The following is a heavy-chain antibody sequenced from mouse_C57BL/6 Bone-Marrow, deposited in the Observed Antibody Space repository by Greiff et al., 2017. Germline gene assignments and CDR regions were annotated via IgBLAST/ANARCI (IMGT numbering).Heavy chain of an antibody. CDR2: IYPRSGNT. CDR3: AELGRFAY. CDR1: GYTFTSYG. Sequence: VQLVESGAELARPGASVKLSCKASGYTFTSYGISWVKQRTGQGLEWIGEIYPRSGNTYYNEKFKGKATLTADKSSSTAYMELRSLTSEDSAVYFCAELGRFAYWGQGTLVTVSA. J-gene: IGHJ3*01. V-gene: IGHV1-81*01. D-gene: IGHD4-1*01.